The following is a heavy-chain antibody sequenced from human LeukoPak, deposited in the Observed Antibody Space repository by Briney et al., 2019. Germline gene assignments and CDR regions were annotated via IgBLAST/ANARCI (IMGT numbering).Heavy chain of an antibody. D-gene: IGHD3-10*01. CDR2: ISAYNGNT. Sequence: AASVTVSCKASGYTFTSYGISWVRQAPGQGLEWMGWISAYNGNTNYAQKLQGRVTMTTDTSTSTAYMELRSLRSDDTAVYYCARVSIVRGVILEIDYWGQGTLVTVSS. CDR3: ARVSIVRGVILEIDY. CDR1: GYTFTSYG. J-gene: IGHJ4*02. V-gene: IGHV1-18*04.